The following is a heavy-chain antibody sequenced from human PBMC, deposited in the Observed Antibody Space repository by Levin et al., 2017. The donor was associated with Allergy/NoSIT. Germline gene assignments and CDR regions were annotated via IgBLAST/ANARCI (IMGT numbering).Heavy chain of an antibody. D-gene: IGHD3-22*01. J-gene: IGHJ4*02. CDR3: ARDISDYYDSSGYFDY. CDR2: ISSSSSYI. Sequence: PGGSLRLSCAASGFTFSSYSMNWVRQAPGKGLEWVSSISSSSSYIYYADSVKGRFTISRDNAKNSLYLQMNSLRAEDTAVYYCARDISDYYDSSGYFDYWGQGTLVTVSS. V-gene: IGHV3-21*01. CDR1: GFTFSSYS.